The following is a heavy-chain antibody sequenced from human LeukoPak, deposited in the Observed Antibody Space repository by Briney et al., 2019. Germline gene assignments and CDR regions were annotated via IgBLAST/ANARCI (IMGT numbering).Heavy chain of an antibody. J-gene: IGHJ4*02. CDR3: ARDLAKRGDFIDY. CDR1: GYTFTSYG. D-gene: IGHD2-21*02. V-gene: IGHV1-46*01. Sequence: GASVKVSCKASGYTFTSYGISWVRQAPGQGLEWMGILNPSSGSTSYAQKFQGRVTMTRDMSTSTVYMELSSLRSEDTAVYYCARDLAKRGDFIDYWGQGTLVTVSS. CDR2: LNPSSGST.